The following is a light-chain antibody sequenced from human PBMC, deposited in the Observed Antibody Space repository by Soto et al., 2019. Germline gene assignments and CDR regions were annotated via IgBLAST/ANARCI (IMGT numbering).Light chain of an antibody. J-gene: IGKJ1*01. CDR1: QTILYSSNNKTY. CDR3: QQYYTTPWT. V-gene: IGKV4-1*01. CDR2: WAS. Sequence: DIVMTQSPNSLAVSLGERATINCRSSQTILYSSNNKTYLAWYQLKAGQPPKLLISWASTRESGVPXXXXXXXXXXXXXXTISSLQAEDVAVYCCQQYYTTPWTFGQGTKVEIK.